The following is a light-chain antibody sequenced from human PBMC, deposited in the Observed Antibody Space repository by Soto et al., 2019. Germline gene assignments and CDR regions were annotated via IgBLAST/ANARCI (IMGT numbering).Light chain of an antibody. CDR2: GAS. CDR1: QSVSSN. Sequence: EIVLTQSPGTLSLSRGDRATLSCRASQSVSSNLAWYQQKPGQAPRLLIYGASSRATGIPDRFSGSGSGTDFTLTISRLEPEDFAVYYCQQYGTSPWTFGQGTKVDIK. CDR3: QQYGTSPWT. V-gene: IGKV3-20*01. J-gene: IGKJ1*01.